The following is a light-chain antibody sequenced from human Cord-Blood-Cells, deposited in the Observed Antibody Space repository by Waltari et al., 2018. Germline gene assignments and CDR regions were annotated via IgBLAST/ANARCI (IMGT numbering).Light chain of an antibody. Sequence: IVLTQSPATLSLSPGERVTLSCRASQSVSSYLAWYQQKPGQAPRLLIYDASNRATGIPARFSGSGSGTDFTLTISSLEPEDFAVYYCQQRGNWPLTFGGGTKVEIK. CDR1: QSVSSY. V-gene: IGKV3-11*01. J-gene: IGKJ4*01. CDR3: QQRGNWPLT. CDR2: DAS.